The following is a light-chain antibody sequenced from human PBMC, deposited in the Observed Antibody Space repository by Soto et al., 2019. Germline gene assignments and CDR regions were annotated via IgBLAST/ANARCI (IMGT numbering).Light chain of an antibody. CDR1: QSVSRY. J-gene: IGKJ4*01. CDR2: DAS. V-gene: IGKV3-11*01. CDR3: QQRTHWPPLT. Sequence: EIVLTQSPATLSLSPGERATLSCRASQSVSRYLAWYQQKPGQAPRLLIYDASNRATGIPARFSGSGSGTDFTLTISSLEPEDFAVYYCQQRTHWPPLTFGGGTKVE.